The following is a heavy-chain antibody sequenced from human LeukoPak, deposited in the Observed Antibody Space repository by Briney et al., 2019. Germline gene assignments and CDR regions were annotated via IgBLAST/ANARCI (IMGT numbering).Heavy chain of an antibody. CDR2: ISYSGGT. CDR1: GASISFYY. V-gene: IGHV4-59*08. D-gene: IGHD3-9*01. Sequence: SETLSLTCTVSGASISFYYWTWIRQPPGKGLRGFGHISYSGGTKYNPALKSRVTISLDTSKNQFSLRLTSVTAADTAVYYCARQPRYSADYFDYWGQGTLVAVSS. J-gene: IGHJ4*02. CDR3: ARQPRYSADYFDY.